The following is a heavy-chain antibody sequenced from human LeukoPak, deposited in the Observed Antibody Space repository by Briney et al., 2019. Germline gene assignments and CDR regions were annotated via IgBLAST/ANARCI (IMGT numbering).Heavy chain of an antibody. CDR3: ARGESSGSGSYYAWFDP. CDR2: IYHSGST. CDR1: GESFSGYY. J-gene: IGHJ5*02. D-gene: IGHD3-10*01. V-gene: IGHV4-34*01. Sequence: SETLSLTCAVYGESFSGYYWSWIRQPPGKGLEWVGSIYHSGSTYYNPSLKSRVTISVDTSKNQSSLKLSSVTAADTAVYYCARGESSGSGSYYAWFDPWGQGTLVTVSS.